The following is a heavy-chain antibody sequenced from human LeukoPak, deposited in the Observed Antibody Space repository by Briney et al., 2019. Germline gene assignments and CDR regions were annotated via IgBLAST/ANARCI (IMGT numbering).Heavy chain of an antibody. D-gene: IGHD1-14*01. CDR1: GFTFSSYE. J-gene: IGHJ4*02. V-gene: IGHV3-48*03. Sequence: GGSLRLSCTASGFTFSSYEMNWVRQAPGKGLEWVSYISISGSIIYYADSVKGRFTISRDNTKNSLYLQMNSLRAEDTAVYYCASPTDLSDYWGQGTLVTVSS. CDR2: ISISGSII. CDR3: ASPTDLSDY.